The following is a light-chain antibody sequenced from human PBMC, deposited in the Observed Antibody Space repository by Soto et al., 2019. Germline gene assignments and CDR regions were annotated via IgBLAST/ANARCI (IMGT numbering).Light chain of an antibody. CDR1: NSNIGTNT. J-gene: IGLJ2*01. V-gene: IGLV1-44*01. Sequence: QSVLTQAPSASGTPGQRVTISCSGSNSNIGTNTVHWYQQLPGMAPKLLIYSDDRRPSGVPDRFSGSKSGTSASLAISGLQSEDEADYYCATWDDSLNGLVFGGGTKLTVL. CDR2: SDD. CDR3: ATWDDSLNGLV.